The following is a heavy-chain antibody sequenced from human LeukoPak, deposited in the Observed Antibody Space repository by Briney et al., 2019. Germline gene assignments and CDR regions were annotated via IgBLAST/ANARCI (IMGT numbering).Heavy chain of an antibody. CDR1: GGSISSGDYY. D-gene: IGHD6-13*01. CDR2: IYYSGST. CDR3: ARARQQLDDAFDI. J-gene: IGHJ3*02. Sequence: PSQTLSLTCTVSGGSISSGDYYWSWIRQPPGKGLEWIGYIYYSGSTYYNPSLKSRVTISVDTSKNQFSLKLSSVTAADTAVYYCARARQQLDDAFDIWGQGTMVTVAS. V-gene: IGHV4-30-4*01.